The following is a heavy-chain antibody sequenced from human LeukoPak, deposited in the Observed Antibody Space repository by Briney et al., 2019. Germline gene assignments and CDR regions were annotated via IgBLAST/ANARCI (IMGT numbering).Heavy chain of an antibody. J-gene: IGHJ5*02. D-gene: IGHD3-10*01. CDR2: MNPNSGNT. Sequence: ASVKVSCKASGYTFTSYDINWVRQATGQGLEWMGWMNPNSGNTGYAQKFQGRVTMIRNTSISTAYMELSSLRSEDTAVYYCARGPAGVRGVIIFRNWFDPWGQGTLVTVSS. V-gene: IGHV1-8*01. CDR1: GYTFTSYD. CDR3: ARGPAGVRGVIIFRNWFDP.